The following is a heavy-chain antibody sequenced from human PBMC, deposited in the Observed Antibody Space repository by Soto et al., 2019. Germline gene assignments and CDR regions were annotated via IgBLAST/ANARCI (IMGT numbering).Heavy chain of an antibody. CDR1: GFTFSSYG. CDR3: AKTSSGWYVFGDY. D-gene: IGHD6-19*01. V-gene: IGHV3-30*18. Sequence: GGSLRHSCAASGFTFSSYGMHWVRPAPGKGLEWVAVISYDGSNKYYADSVKGRFTISRDNSKNTLYLQMNSLRAEDTAVYYCAKTSSGWYVFGDYWRQGTLVTVSS. CDR2: ISYDGSNK. J-gene: IGHJ4*02.